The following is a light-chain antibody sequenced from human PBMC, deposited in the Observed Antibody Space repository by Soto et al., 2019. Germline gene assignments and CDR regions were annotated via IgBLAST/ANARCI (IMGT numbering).Light chain of an antibody. CDR3: ASFTTSNTWV. CDR1: SRDIGHYTY. Sequence: QSALTQPASVSGSPGQSITISCTGTSRDIGHYTYVSWFQQHPGKAPQPMIYEVTKRPPGVSNRFSVSQSGNTASLTISGLQTEDEADYYCASFTTSNTWVFGGGTKLTVL. CDR2: EVT. J-gene: IGLJ3*02. V-gene: IGLV2-14*01.